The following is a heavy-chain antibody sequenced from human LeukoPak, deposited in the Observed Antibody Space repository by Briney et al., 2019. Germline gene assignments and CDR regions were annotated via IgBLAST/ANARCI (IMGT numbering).Heavy chain of an antibody. Sequence: SVKVSCKASGYTFIGYYMHWVRQAPGQGLEWMGRIIPILGIANYAQKFQGRVTITADKSTSTAYMELSSLRSEDTAVYYCARDWRYCSSTSCYGYYNWFDPWGEGTLATVSS. CDR1: GYTFIGYY. V-gene: IGHV1-69*04. CDR2: IIPILGIA. CDR3: ARDWRYCSSTSCYGYYNWFDP. J-gene: IGHJ5*02. D-gene: IGHD2-2*01.